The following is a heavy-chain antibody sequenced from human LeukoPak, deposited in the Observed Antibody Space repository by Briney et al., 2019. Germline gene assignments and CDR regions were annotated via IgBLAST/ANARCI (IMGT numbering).Heavy chain of an antibody. CDR1: GGTFSSYA. J-gene: IGHJ4*02. V-gene: IGHV1-69*05. Sequence: SVKVSCKASGGTFSSYAISWVRQAPGQGLEWMGGIIPIFGTANYAQKFQGRVTITTDESTSTAYMELSSLRSEDTAVYYCARSAYCSSTSCIFDYWGQGTLVTVS. CDR3: ARSAYCSSTSCIFDY. D-gene: IGHD2-2*01. CDR2: IIPIFGTA.